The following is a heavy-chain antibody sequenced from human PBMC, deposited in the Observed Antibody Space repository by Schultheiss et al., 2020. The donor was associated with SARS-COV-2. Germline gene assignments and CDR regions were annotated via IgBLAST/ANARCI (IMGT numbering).Heavy chain of an antibody. D-gene: IGHD4-23*01. J-gene: IGHJ4*02. CDR1: GGTFSSYA. V-gene: IGHV1-69*04. CDR2: IIPILGIA. CDR3: ARGRSGVTPDFDY. Sequence: SVKVSCKASGGTFSSYAISWVRQAPGQGFEWMGRIIPILGIANYAQKFQGRVTITADKSTSTAYMELSSLKSEDTAVYYCARGRSGVTPDFDYWGQGTLVTVSS.